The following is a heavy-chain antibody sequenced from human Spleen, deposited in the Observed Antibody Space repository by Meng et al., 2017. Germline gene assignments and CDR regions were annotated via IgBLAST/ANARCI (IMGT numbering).Heavy chain of an antibody. CDR3: ARRYCSGGSCYIAFDI. CDR1: GFTFSSYW. D-gene: IGHD2-15*01. CDR2: INSDGSTT. V-gene: IGHV3-74*01. Sequence: GESLKISCAASGFTFSSYWMHWVRQAPGKGLVWVSRINSDGSTTTYADSVRGRFTISSDNAKNTLYLQMNSLRVEDTAIYYCARRYCSGGSCYIAFDIWGQGTMVTVSS. J-gene: IGHJ3*02.